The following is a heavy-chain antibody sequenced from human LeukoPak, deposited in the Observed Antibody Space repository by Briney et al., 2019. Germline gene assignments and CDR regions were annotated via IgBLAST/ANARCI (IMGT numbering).Heavy chain of an antibody. CDR2: INHSGVT. J-gene: IGHJ4*02. V-gene: IGHV4-61*01. Sequence: SETLSLTCTVSGGSVSSGSYYWSWIRQPPGKGLEWIGEINHSGVTNYSPSLKSRVTMSVDTSKNQFSLMLNSVTAADTAVYYCARGRGITARNGLDYWGQGTLVTVSS. CDR1: GGSVSSGSYY. D-gene: IGHD6-6*01. CDR3: ARGRGITARNGLDY.